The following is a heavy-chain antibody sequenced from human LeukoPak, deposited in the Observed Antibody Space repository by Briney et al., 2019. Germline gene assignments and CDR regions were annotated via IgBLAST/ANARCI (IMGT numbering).Heavy chain of an antibody. J-gene: IGHJ4*02. CDR1: GGSISSYY. CDR2: IYYSGST. V-gene: IGHV4-59*01. D-gene: IGHD3-10*01. Sequence: PSEALSLTCTVSGGSISSYYWSWIRQPPGKGLEWIGYIYYSGSTNYNPSPKSRVTISVDTSKNQFSLKLSSVTAADTAVYYCARVWPYGSGSYYNDWGQGTLVTVSS. CDR3: ARVWPYGSGSYYND.